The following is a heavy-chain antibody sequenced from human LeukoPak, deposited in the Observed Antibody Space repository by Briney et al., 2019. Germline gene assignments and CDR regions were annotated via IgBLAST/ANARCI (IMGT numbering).Heavy chain of an antibody. CDR1: GFTFSDYY. CDR2: ISSSSDYT. Sequence: KTGGSLRLSCAASGFTFSDYYMTWIRQAPGKGLECISYISSSSDYTNYADSVRGRFTISRDNAKNTLYLQMNSLRAEDTAVYYCARDYGEGGYYFDYWGQGTLVTVSS. CDR3: ARDYGEGGYYFDY. J-gene: IGHJ4*02. D-gene: IGHD4-17*01. V-gene: IGHV3-11*06.